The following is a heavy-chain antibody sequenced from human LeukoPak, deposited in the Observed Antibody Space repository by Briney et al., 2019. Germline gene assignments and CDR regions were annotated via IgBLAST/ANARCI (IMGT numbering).Heavy chain of an antibody. CDR1: EFTFTSYE. V-gene: IGHV3-48*03. CDR2: ISSSGSNI. CDR3: ARDPDPQYYGGKGGSVY. J-gene: IGHJ4*02. D-gene: IGHD4-23*01. Sequence: QPGGSLRLSCAASEFTFTSYEMNWVRQAPGKGLEWVSYISSSGSNIYYADSVKGRFTISRDNAKISLYLQMNSLRAEDTAVYYCARDPDPQYYGGKGGSVYWGQGTLVTVSS.